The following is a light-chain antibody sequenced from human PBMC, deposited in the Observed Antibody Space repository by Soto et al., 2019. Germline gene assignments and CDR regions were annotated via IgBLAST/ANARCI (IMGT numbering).Light chain of an antibody. Sequence: AIHLTQSPSSLSASVGDRVTITCRASQDIRGALAWYQQKPGKPPKLLIFDVSSLQSGVPSRFSGSGSGTDFTLTISRLQPEDCATYYCQQFNTYPISFGQGTRLEIK. V-gene: IGKV1-13*02. J-gene: IGKJ5*01. CDR2: DVS. CDR1: QDIRGA. CDR3: QQFNTYPIS.